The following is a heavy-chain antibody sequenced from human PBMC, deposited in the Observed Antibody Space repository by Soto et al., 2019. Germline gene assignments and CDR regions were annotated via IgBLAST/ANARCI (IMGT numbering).Heavy chain of an antibody. CDR2: IIPIFGTA. V-gene: IGHV1-69*13. Sequence: SVKVSCKASGGTFSSYAISWVRQAPGQGLEWMGGIIPIFGTANYAQKFQGRVTITADESTSTAYMELSSLRSEDTAVYYCSRDNRAYDDSSGYHYVWGQGTLVTVSS. J-gene: IGHJ4*02. CDR1: GGTFSSYA. CDR3: SRDNRAYDDSSGYHYV. D-gene: IGHD3-22*01.